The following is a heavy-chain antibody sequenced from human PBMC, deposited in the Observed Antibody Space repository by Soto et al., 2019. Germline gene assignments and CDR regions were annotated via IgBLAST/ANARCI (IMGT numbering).Heavy chain of an antibody. D-gene: IGHD1-26*01. CDR3: VRLIGNSWLDF. J-gene: IGHJ5*01. CDR1: GVSVSSSSVT. CDR2: TYYRSKWYN. Sequence: PSQTLSLTCAISGVSVSSSSVTWNWIRHSPSRGLEWLGRTYYRSKWYNDYAESVKSRITINPDTSKNQFSLHLNSVTPEDTAVYYCVRLIGNSWLDFWGQGTLVTVSS. V-gene: IGHV6-1*01.